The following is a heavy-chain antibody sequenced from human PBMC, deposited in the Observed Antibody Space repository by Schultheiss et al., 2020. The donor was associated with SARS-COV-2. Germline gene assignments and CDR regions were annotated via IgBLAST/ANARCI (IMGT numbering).Heavy chain of an antibody. CDR3: ASDPRRGRRSSSYPHVY. D-gene: IGHD2-2*01. V-gene: IGHV3-30*03. Sequence: GGSLRLSCAASGFTFSSYSMNWVRQAPGKGLEWVAVISYDGSNKYYADSVKGRFTISRDNSKNTLYLQMNSLRAEDTAVYYCASDPRRGRRSSSYPHVYWGQGTLVTVSS. J-gene: IGHJ4*02. CDR1: GFTFSSYS. CDR2: ISYDGSNK.